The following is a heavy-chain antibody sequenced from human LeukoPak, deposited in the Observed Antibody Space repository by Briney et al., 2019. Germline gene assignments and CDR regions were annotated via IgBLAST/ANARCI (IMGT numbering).Heavy chain of an antibody. V-gene: IGHV1-18*01. CDR2: ISAYNCNT. D-gene: IGHD6-13*01. J-gene: IGHJ6*02. CDR3: ASDPLGGEQQLYYYYYGMDV. Sequence: GASVKVSCKPSGYSLTSYVIIWVRQAPGQGLEWMGWISAYNCNTNYAQKLQGRVTMTTDTSTSTAYMELRSLRSDDTAVYYWASDPLGGEQQLYYYYYGMDVWGQGTTVTVSS. CDR1: GYSLTSYV.